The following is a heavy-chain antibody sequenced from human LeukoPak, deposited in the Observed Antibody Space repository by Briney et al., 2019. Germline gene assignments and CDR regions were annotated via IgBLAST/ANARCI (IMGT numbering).Heavy chain of an antibody. J-gene: IGHJ6*02. CDR3: ASTAAMRDYYYYYGMDV. V-gene: IGHV1/OR15-1*04. Sequence: ASVKVSCKASGYIFTDYYMHWVRQAPGQELGWMGRINPNSGGTNYAQKFQGRVTMTRDTSISTAYMELSSLRSEDTAVYYCASTAAMRDYYYYYGMDVWGQGTTVTVSS. D-gene: IGHD2-2*01. CDR2: INPNSGGT. CDR1: GYIFTDYY.